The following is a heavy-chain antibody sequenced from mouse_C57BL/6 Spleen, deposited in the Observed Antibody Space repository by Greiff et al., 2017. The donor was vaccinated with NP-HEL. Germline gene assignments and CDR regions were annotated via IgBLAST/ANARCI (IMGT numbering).Heavy chain of an antibody. CDR3: ARRDDGYPGYFDV. V-gene: IGHV1-69*01. J-gene: IGHJ1*03. CDR2: IDPSDSYT. CDR1: GYTFTSYW. Sequence: QVQLQQPGAELVMPGASVKLSCKASGYTFTSYWMHWVKQRPGQGLEWIGEIDPSDSYTNYNQKFKGKSTLTVDKSSSTAYMQLSSLTSEDSAVYYCARRDDGYPGYFDVWGTGTTVTVSS. D-gene: IGHD2-3*01.